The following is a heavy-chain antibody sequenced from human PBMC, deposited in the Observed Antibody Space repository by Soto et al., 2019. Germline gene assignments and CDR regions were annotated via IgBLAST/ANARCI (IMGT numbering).Heavy chain of an antibody. D-gene: IGHD1-26*01. J-gene: IGHJ4*02. CDR1: GGSISSSSYY. Sequence: PSETLSLTCTVSGGSISSSSYYWGWIRQPPGKGLEWIGSIYYSGSTYYNPSPKSRVTISVDTSKNQFSLKLSSVTAADTAVYYCARPSGSYLYYFDYWGQGTLVTVS. V-gene: IGHV4-39*01. CDR2: IYYSGST. CDR3: ARPSGSYLYYFDY.